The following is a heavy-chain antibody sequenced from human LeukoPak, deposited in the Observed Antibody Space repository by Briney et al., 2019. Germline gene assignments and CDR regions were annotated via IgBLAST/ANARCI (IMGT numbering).Heavy chain of an antibody. V-gene: IGHV4-39*01. D-gene: IGHD4-17*01. J-gene: IGHJ4*02. CDR2: IYYSGSA. CDR1: GGSISSSTYY. Sequence: SETLSLTCSVSGGSISSSTYYWGWIRQPPGKGLEWIGSIYYSGSAYYNPSLKSRVTISVDTSKNQFSLKLNSVTAADTAVYYCARHDYGDYSSFDYWGQGTLVTVSS. CDR3: ARHDYGDYSSFDY.